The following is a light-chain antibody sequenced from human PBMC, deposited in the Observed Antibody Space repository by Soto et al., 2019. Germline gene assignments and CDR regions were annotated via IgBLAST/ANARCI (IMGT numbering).Light chain of an antibody. J-gene: IGKJ1*01. CDR1: QRVSNDF. CDR2: GAS. V-gene: IGKV3-20*01. Sequence: EIVLTQSPGILSLSPGERATLSCRASQRVSNDFLAWYQQKPGQAPRLLIYGASTRATDVPDRFSGSGSGADSTLSISRLEPEDFAVYYCQQYGSSPPRTFGQGTKVEMK. CDR3: QQYGSSPPRT.